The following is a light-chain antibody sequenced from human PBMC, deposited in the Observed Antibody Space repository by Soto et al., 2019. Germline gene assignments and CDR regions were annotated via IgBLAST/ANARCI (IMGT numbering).Light chain of an antibody. CDR2: RNS. V-gene: IGLV1-47*01. Sequence: QSVVTQPPSASGTPGQRVTISCSGSSSNIGNNYVYWYHQLPGTAPKLLIYRNSQRPSGVPDRFSGSKSGTSASLAISGLRSEDEADYYCVTWDDSLSGWVFGGGTKLTVL. CDR1: SSNIGNNY. CDR3: VTWDDSLSGWV. J-gene: IGLJ3*02.